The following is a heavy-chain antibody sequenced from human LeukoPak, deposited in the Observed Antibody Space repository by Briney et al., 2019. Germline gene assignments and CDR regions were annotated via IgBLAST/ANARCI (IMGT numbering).Heavy chain of an antibody. J-gene: IGHJ4*02. Sequence: GGSLRLSCAASGFTFSSYGMSWVRQAPGKGLEWVSAISGSGGTTYYADSVKGRFTISRDNSKNTLYLQINSLRAEDTAVYYCAKDRLPGIVVADRDYWGLGTLVTVSS. CDR1: GFTFSSYG. V-gene: IGHV3-23*01. CDR3: AKDRLPGIVVADRDY. D-gene: IGHD6-19*01. CDR2: ISGSGGTT.